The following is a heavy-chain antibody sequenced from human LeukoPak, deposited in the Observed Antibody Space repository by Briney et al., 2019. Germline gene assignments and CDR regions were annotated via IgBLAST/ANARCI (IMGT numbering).Heavy chain of an antibody. V-gene: IGHV4-34*01. Sequence: SETLSLTCAVYGGSFSGYYWSWIRQPPGKGLEWIGEINHSGSTNYNPSLKSRVTISVDTSKNQFSLKLSSVTAADTAVYYCARAPTYCSSTSCYQYYYYGMDVWGQGTTVTVSS. J-gene: IGHJ6*02. CDR3: ARAPTYCSSTSCYQYYYYGMDV. D-gene: IGHD2-2*01. CDR1: GGSFSGYY. CDR2: INHSGST.